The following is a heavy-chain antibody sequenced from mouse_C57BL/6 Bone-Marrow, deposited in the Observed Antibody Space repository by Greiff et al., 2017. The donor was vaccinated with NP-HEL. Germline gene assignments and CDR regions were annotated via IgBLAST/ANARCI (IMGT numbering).Heavy chain of an antibody. CDR1: GYSITSGYD. Sequence: EVQRVESGPGMVKPSQSLSLTCTVTGYSITSGYDWHWIRHFPGNKLEWMGYISYSGSTNYNPSLKSRISITHDTSKNHFFLKLNSVTTEDTATYYCARDYGSSPWYFDVWGTGTTVTVSS. D-gene: IGHD1-1*01. V-gene: IGHV3-1*01. CDR3: ARDYGSSPWYFDV. J-gene: IGHJ1*03. CDR2: ISYSGST.